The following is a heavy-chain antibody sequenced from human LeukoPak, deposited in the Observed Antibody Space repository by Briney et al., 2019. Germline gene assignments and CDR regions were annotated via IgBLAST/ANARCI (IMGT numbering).Heavy chain of an antibody. V-gene: IGHV4-38-2*01. J-gene: IGHJ1*01. CDR1: GYSISSGYY. CDR2: IYYSGST. CDR3: ARLPLQYGSGSYSLD. Sequence: SETLSLTCAVSGYSISSGYYWGWIRQPPGKGLEWIGSIYYSGSTYYNPSLKSRVTISVDTSKNQFSLKLSSVTAADTAVYYCARLPLQYGSGSYSLDWGQGPWSPSPQ. D-gene: IGHD3-10*01.